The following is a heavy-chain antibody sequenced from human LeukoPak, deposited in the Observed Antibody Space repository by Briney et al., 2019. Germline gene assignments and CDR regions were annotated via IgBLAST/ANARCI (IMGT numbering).Heavy chain of an antibody. Sequence: SVKVSCKACGGTFSSYAISWVRQAPGQGREWMGGIIPIFGTVNYEQKFQGSVTNTADESTSTAYMELSSLRSEDTAVYYCARNRGHPGGEYYYYYMDVWGKGTTVTVSS. V-gene: IGHV1-69*13. CDR1: GGTFSSYA. CDR3: ARNRGHPGGEYYYYYMDV. CDR2: IIPIFGTV. D-gene: IGHD3-16*01. J-gene: IGHJ6*03.